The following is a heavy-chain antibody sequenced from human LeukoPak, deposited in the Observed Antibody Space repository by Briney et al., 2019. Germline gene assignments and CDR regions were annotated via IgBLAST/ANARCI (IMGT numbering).Heavy chain of an antibody. D-gene: IGHD2-15*01. J-gene: IGHJ4*02. Sequence: SETLSLTCVVSGGSVSGYYWGWIRQPPGRGLEGIGYVYYRGSTNYNPSFKSRITISVDTSSNQFSLQLSSVTAADTAVYYCARIHRYCSGGACYVLDNWGQGTLVAVSP. CDR2: VYYRGST. V-gene: IGHV4-59*02. CDR1: GGSVSGYY. CDR3: ARIHRYCSGGACYVLDN.